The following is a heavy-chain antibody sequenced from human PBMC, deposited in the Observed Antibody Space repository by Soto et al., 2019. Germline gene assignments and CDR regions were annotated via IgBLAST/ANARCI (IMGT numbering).Heavy chain of an antibody. V-gene: IGHV3-30*18. CDR2: ISYDGSNK. CDR1: GFTVSSYG. CDR3: AKAVLEWLLRGSYGMDV. J-gene: IGHJ6*02. Sequence: GGSLRLSCAASGFTVSSYGMHWVRQAPGKGLEWVAVISYDGSNKYYADSVKGRFTISRDNSKNTLYLQMNSLRAEDTAVYYCAKAVLEWLLRGSYGMDVWGQGTTVTVSS. D-gene: IGHD3-3*01.